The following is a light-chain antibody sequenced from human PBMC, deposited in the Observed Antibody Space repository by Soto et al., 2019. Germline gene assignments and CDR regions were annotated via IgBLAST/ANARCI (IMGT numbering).Light chain of an antibody. CDR2: DVS. CDR3: SSFTSSNTLVV. Sequence: QSVLTQPASVSGSPGQSITISCTGTSSDVGGYNYVSWYQQHPGKAPKVIIYDVSNRPSGVSNRFSGSKSGNTASLTISGLQAEDEADYYCSSFTSSNTLVVFGGGTKLTVL. CDR1: SSDVGGYNY. J-gene: IGLJ2*01. V-gene: IGLV2-14*01.